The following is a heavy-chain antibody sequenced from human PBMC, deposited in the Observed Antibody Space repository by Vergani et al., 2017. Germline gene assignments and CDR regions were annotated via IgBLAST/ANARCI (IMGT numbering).Heavy chain of an antibody. CDR2: INHSGST. J-gene: IGHJ4*02. V-gene: IGHV4-34*01. D-gene: IGHD1-14*01. CDR3: ASLGRYYFDY. CDR1: GGSFSGYY. Sequence: QVQLQQWGAGLLKPSETLSLTCAVSGGSFSGYYWSWIRQPPGKGLEWTGEINHSGSTNYNPSLKSRVTISVDTSKNQFSLKLSSVTAADTAVYYCASLGRYYFDYWGQGTLVTVSS.